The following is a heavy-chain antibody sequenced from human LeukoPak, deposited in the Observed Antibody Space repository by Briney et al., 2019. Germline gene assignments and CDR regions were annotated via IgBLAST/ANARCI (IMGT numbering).Heavy chain of an antibody. CDR2: ISSSSSYI. Sequence: GGSLRLSCAASGFTFSSYSMNWVRRAPGKGLEWVSSISSSSSYIYYADLVKGRFTISRDNAKNSLYLQMNSLRAEDTAVYYCARATVYVYYYYYGMDVWGQGTTVTVSS. CDR3: ARATVYVYYYYYGMDV. D-gene: IGHD4-17*01. CDR1: GFTFSSYS. V-gene: IGHV3-21*01. J-gene: IGHJ6*02.